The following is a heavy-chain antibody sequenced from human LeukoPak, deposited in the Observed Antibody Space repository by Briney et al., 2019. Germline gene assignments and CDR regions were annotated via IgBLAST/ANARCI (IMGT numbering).Heavy chain of an antibody. J-gene: IGHJ6*02. CDR2: INHSGST. V-gene: IGHV4-34*01. CDR1: GGSFSGYY. Sequence: SETLSLTCAVYGGSFSGYYWSWIRQPPGKGLEWIGEINHSGSTNYNPSLKSRVTISVDTSKNQFSLKLSSVTAADTAVYYCARGDYYDSPYYGMDVWGQGTTVTVSS. CDR3: ARGDYYDSPYYGMDV. D-gene: IGHD3-22*01.